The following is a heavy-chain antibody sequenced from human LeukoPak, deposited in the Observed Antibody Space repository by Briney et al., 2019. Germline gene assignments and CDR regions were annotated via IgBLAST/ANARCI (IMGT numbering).Heavy chain of an antibody. D-gene: IGHD5-18*01. CDR1: GFTFSSCA. V-gene: IGHV3-23*01. J-gene: IGHJ4*02. CDR3: AKFLFFHVDTAMAIDY. CDR2: ISGSGGST. Sequence: GGSLRLSCAASGFTFSSCAMSWVRQAPGKGLEWVSAISGSGGSTYYADSVKGRFTISRDNSKNTLYLQMNSLRAEDTAVYYCAKFLFFHVDTAMAIDYWGQGTLVTVSS.